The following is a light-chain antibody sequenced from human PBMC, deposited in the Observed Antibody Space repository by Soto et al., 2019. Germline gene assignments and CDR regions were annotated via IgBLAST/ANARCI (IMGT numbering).Light chain of an antibody. CDR2: GAS. CDR1: QGVSSY. J-gene: IGKJ5*01. CDR3: QQVNSYPFT. Sequence: DIQLTQSPSSLSASVGDRVTITCRASQGVSSYVDWYQQKPGKPPKLLIYGASTLQSGVPSRFSGGASGTEFTLTITSLQPEDFATYCCQQVNSYPFTFGQGTRLHI. V-gene: IGKV1-9*01.